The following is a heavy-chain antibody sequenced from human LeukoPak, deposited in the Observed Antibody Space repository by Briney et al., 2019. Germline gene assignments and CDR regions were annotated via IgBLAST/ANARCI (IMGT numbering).Heavy chain of an antibody. Sequence: GGSLRLSCAASGFTFSNNGMSWVRQAPGKGLEWVSAISGSGDTIYYADSVKGRFTISRDNSKNTLYLQMNSLRAEDTAIYYCAIHYDFSSWGQGTMVTVSS. D-gene: IGHD3-3*01. CDR3: AIHYDFSS. CDR1: GFTFSNNG. CDR2: ISGSGDTI. V-gene: IGHV3-23*01. J-gene: IGHJ3*01.